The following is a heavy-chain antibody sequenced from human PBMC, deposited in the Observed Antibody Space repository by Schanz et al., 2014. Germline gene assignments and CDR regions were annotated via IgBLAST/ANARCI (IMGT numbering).Heavy chain of an antibody. J-gene: IGHJ4*02. CDR1: GFTFSNYD. D-gene: IGHD2-2*01. CDR3: ARGRRGDCRRTSCTYYFDY. V-gene: IGHV3-13*05. CDR2: IGPASDP. Sequence: EVQLVESGGVLVQPGGSLRLSCAASGFTFSNYDMHWVRQAIGKGLEWVSGIGPASDPYYAGSVKGRFTISRENGKNSLYLQMNSLRAGDTAVYYCARGRRGDCRRTSCTYYFDYWGQGTLVTVSS.